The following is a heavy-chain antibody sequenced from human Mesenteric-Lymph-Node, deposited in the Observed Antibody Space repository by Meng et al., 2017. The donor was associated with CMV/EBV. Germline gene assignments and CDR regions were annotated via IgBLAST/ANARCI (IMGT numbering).Heavy chain of an antibody. CDR3: ARWFDNDDYDFWSGYCDY. CDR2: IFHSGNT. V-gene: IGHV4-4*02. Sequence: GTLSLTCAVSGGSISSSNWWSWVRQPPGKGLEWIGEIFHSGNTNFNPSLKSRLTMSVDKSKNQFSLKLSSVTAADTAVYYCARWFDNDDYDFWSGYCDYWGQGTLVTVSS. J-gene: IGHJ4*02. CDR1: GGSISSSNW. D-gene: IGHD3-3*01.